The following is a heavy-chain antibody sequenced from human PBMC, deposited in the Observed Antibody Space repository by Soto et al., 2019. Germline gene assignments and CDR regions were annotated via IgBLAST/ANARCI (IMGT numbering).Heavy chain of an antibody. J-gene: IGHJ6*02. Sequence: ASVKVSCKASGYTFTGYYMHWVRQAPGQGLEWMGWINPNSGGTNYAQKFQGWVTMTRDTSISTAYMELSRLRSDDTAVYYCARSYCSSTSCKSKYGMDVWGQGTTDTVSS. V-gene: IGHV1-2*04. D-gene: IGHD2-2*01. CDR3: ARSYCSSTSCKSKYGMDV. CDR2: INPNSGGT. CDR1: GYTFTGYY.